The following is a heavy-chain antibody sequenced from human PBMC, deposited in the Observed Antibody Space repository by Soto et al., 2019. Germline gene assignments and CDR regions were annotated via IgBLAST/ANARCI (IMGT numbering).Heavy chain of an antibody. V-gene: IGHV1-8*01. J-gene: IGHJ4*02. D-gene: IGHD3-10*01. Sequence: QVQLVQSGAELKKPGASVKVSCKASGYTFSNYDMNWVRQATGQGPEWIGWVNPNNGNTGYAQKFQGRVTLTTDIPTTTAYMELTSLRSEDTAIYYCAKAARKGSAIDFDYWGQGTLITVSS. CDR1: GYTFSNYD. CDR3: AKAARKGSAIDFDY. CDR2: VNPNNGNT.